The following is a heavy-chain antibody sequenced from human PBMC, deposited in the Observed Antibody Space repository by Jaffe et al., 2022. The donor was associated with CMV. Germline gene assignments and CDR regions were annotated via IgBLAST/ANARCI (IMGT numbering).Heavy chain of an antibody. V-gene: IGHV4-39*01. D-gene: IGHD6-19*01. J-gene: IGHJ4*02. Sequence: QLQLQESGPGLVKPSETLSLTCTVSGGSISSSSYYWGWIRQPPGKGLEWIGSIYYSGSTYYNPSLKSRVTISVDTSKNQFSLKLSSVTAADTAVYYCARFARSYSSGGRVGSYFDYWGQGTLVTVSS. CDR1: GGSISSSSYY. CDR3: ARFARSYSSGGRVGSYFDY. CDR2: IYYSGST.